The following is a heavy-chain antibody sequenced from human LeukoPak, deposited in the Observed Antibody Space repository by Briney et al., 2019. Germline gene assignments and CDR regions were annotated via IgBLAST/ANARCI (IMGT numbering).Heavy chain of an antibody. CDR2: IKQDGSEK. CDR1: GFTFSSYW. CDR3: ARMTGSSADY. Sequence: GALRLSCAASGFTFSSYWMSWVRQAPGKGLEWVANIKQDGSEKYYVDSVKGRFTISRDNSKNTLYLQMDSLRAEDTAVYYCARMTGSSADYWGQGTLVTVSS. V-gene: IGHV3-7*01. D-gene: IGHD1-26*01. J-gene: IGHJ4*02.